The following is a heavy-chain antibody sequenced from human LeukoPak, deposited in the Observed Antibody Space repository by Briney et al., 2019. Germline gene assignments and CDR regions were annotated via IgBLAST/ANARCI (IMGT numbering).Heavy chain of an antibody. J-gene: IGHJ4*02. Sequence: GGSLRLSCAASGFTFSSYGMHWVRQAPGKGLEWVAVIWYDGSNKYYADSVKGRFTISRDNSKDTLYLQMNSLRAEDTAVYYCAKGYDFWSGYWFDYWGQGTLVTVSS. CDR1: GFTFSSYG. CDR3: AKGYDFWSGYWFDY. V-gene: IGHV3-33*06. D-gene: IGHD3-3*01. CDR2: IWYDGSNK.